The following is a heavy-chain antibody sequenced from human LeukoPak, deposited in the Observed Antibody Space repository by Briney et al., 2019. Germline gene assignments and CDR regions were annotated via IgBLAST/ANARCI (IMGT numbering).Heavy chain of an antibody. CDR3: VSDYYDSSGYTFQH. V-gene: IGHV1-69*05. D-gene: IGHD3-22*01. J-gene: IGHJ1*01. CDR1: GGTFSSYA. Sequence: SSVKVSCKASGGTFSSYAISWVRQAPGQGLEWMGGIIPIFGTASYAQKFQGRVTITTDESTSTAYMELSSLRSEDTAVYYCVSDYYDSSGYTFQHWGQGTLVTVSS. CDR2: IIPIFGTA.